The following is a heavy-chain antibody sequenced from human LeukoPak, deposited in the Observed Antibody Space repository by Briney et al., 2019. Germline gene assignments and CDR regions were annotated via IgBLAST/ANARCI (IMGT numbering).Heavy chain of an antibody. D-gene: IGHD6-6*01. CDR3: ARESGSSSPFDY. V-gene: IGHV4-59*12. Sequence: PSETLSLTRIVSGGSISGSYWSWIRQPPGKGLEWIGYVYYRGNTNYNPSLKSRVTISVDMSKNQFSLKLRSVTAADTAVYYCARESGSSSPFDYWGQGTLVTVSS. CDR2: VYYRGNT. CDR1: GGSISGSY. J-gene: IGHJ4*02.